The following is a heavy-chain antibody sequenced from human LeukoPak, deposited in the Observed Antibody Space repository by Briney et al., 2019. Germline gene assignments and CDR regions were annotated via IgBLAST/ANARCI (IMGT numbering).Heavy chain of an antibody. CDR2: ISGSGGST. CDR1: GFTFSSYA. J-gene: IGHJ4*02. D-gene: IGHD3-22*01. CDR3: ARDNYDSSGPYYFDY. Sequence: GSLRLSCAASGFTFSSYAMSWVRQAPGKGLEWVSLISGSGGSTYYADSVKGRFTISRDNARNSLYLQMNSLRAEDTAVYYCARDNYDSSGPYYFDYWGQGTLVTVSS. V-gene: IGHV3-23*01.